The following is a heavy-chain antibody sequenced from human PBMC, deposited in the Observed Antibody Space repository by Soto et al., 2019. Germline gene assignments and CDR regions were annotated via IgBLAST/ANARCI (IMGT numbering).Heavy chain of an antibody. J-gene: IGHJ3*02. D-gene: IGHD2-15*01. V-gene: IGHV3-49*03. Sequence: GGSLRLSCTASGFTFGDYAMSWFRQAPGKGLEWVGFIRSKAYGGTTEYAASVKGRFTISRDDSKSIAYLQMNSLKTEDTAVYYCTRDRDYCSGGSCTNDAFDIWGQGTMVTVSS. CDR3: TRDRDYCSGGSCTNDAFDI. CDR1: GFTFGDYA. CDR2: IRSKAYGGTT.